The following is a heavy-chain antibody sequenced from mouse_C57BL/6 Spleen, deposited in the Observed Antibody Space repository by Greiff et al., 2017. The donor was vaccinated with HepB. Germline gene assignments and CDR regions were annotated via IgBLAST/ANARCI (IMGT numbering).Heavy chain of an antibody. D-gene: IGHD4-1*01. Sequence: VQRVESGPGLVQPSQSLSITCTVSGFSLTSYGVHWVRQSPGKGLEWLGVIWSGGSTDYNAAFISRLSISKDNSKIQVFFKMNSLQADDTDIYYCARNGNWDPFDYWGQGTTLTVSS. CDR1: GFSLTSYG. CDR2: IWSGGST. J-gene: IGHJ2*01. CDR3: ARNGNWDPFDY. V-gene: IGHV2-2*01.